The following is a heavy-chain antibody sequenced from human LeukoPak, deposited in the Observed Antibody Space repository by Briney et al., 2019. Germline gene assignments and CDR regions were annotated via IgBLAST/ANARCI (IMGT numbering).Heavy chain of an antibody. J-gene: IGHJ5*02. CDR3: ARDPGYYGSGSPQGIGWFDP. CDR1: GFTFSSYA. Sequence: PGGSLRLSCAASGFTFSSYAMHWVRQAPGKGLEWVAVISYDGSNKYYADSVKGRFTISRDNSKNTLYPQMNSLRAEDTAVYYCARDPGYYGSGSPQGIGWFDPWGQGTLVTVSS. CDR2: ISYDGSNK. D-gene: IGHD3-10*01. V-gene: IGHV3-30-3*01.